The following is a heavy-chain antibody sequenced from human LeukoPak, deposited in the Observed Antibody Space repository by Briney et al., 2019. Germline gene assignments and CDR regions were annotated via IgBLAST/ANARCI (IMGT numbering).Heavy chain of an antibody. J-gene: IGHJ3*02. D-gene: IGHD1-26*01. CDR1: GFTFSSYS. Sequence: GGSLRLSCAASGFTFSSYSMNWVRQAPGKGLEWVSSISSSSSYIYYADSVKGRFTISRDNAKNSLYLQMNSLRAEDTAVYYCARGRGSGSDRAFDIWGQGTMVTVSS. CDR2: ISSSSSYI. V-gene: IGHV3-21*01. CDR3: ARGRGSGSDRAFDI.